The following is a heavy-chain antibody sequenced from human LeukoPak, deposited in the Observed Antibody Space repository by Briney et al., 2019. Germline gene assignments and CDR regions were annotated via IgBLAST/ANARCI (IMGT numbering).Heavy chain of an antibody. D-gene: IGHD3-16*01. Sequence: TTSETLSLTCTVSGGSISSYYWSWIRQPPGKGLEWIGNIDYSGNTIYNPALKSRVTMSVDTSKNQLSLKLNSLTTADTAVYYCTRGAGWLIDYWGQGILVTVSS. V-gene: IGHV4-59*01. CDR2: IDYSGNT. CDR3: TRGAGWLIDY. J-gene: IGHJ4*02. CDR1: GGSISSYY.